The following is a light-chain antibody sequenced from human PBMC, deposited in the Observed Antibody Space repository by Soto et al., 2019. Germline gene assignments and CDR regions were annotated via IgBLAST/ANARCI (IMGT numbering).Light chain of an antibody. CDR1: QSVSSN. J-gene: IGKJ1*01. CDR3: QQYNNWQT. V-gene: IGKV3-15*01. Sequence: ETVMTQSPATLSVSPGERATLSCRASQSVSSNLAWYQQKPGQAPRLLIYGASTRATGIPARFSGSGSGTEFTLTISSLQSEDFAVYYCQQYNNWQTFGQGTKVDIK. CDR2: GAS.